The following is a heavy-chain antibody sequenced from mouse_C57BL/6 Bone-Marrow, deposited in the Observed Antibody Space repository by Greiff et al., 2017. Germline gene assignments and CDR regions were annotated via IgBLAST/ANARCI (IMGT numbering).Heavy chain of an antibody. D-gene: IGHD1-1*01. CDR2: IYPGDGDT. J-gene: IGHJ2*01. Sequence: QVQLQQSGPELVKPGASVKISCKASGYAFRSSWMNWVKQRPGTGLEWIGRIYPGDGDTNYNGKFKSKATLTADKSSSTAYMQLSSLTSEDAAVYFCARYYGSRGFDYWGQGTTLTVSS. CDR3: ARYYGSRGFDY. CDR1: GYAFRSSW. V-gene: IGHV1-82*01.